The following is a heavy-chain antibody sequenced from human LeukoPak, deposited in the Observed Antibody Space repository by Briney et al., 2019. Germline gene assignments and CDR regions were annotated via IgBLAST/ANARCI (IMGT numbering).Heavy chain of an antibody. CDR1: GGSISSYY. Sequence: PSETLSLTCTVSGGSISSYYWSWIRQPPGKGLEWIGYIYYSGSTNYNPSLKSRVTISVDTSKNQFSLKLSSVTAADTAVYYCARQPSITGTPLDYWGQGTLSPSPQ. V-gene: IGHV4-59*08. CDR2: IYYSGST. CDR3: ARQPSITGTPLDY. J-gene: IGHJ4*02. D-gene: IGHD1-7*01.